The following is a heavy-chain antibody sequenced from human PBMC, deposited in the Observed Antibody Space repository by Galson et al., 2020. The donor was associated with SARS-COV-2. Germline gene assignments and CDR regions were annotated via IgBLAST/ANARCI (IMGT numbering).Heavy chain of an antibody. Sequence: SQTLSLTCAVSGLSISSDFYWGWIRQPPGKGLEWIGNIYQGGTTYYNPSLKSRVTISIDKSKNQFSLKMTSVTAADTAVYCARPSSSGYYTIWYFDLWGRGTLVTVSS. CDR2: IYQGGTT. V-gene: IGHV4-38-2*01. D-gene: IGHD3-22*01. CDR3: ARPSSSGYYTIWYFDL. J-gene: IGHJ2*01. CDR1: GLSISSDFY.